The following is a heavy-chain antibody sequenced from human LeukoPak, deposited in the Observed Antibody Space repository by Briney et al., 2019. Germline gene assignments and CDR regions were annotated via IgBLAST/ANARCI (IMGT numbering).Heavy chain of an antibody. CDR3: ATADKWEPLDY. CDR2: FDPEDGEP. V-gene: IGHV1-24*01. J-gene: IGHJ4*02. Sequence: GASVKVSCKASGNSLSETSIHWVRQAPGQWLEWMGGFDPEDGEPIFAQRFQGGFSMTEDTSADTAYMELSSLRPEDTAVYYCATADKWEPLDYWGQGTLVTVSS. CDR1: GNSLSETS. D-gene: IGHD1-26*01.